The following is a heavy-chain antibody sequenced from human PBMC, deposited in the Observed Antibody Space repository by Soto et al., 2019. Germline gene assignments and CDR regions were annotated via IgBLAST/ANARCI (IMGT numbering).Heavy chain of an antibody. CDR1: AGSISSGGYS. Sequence: SETLSLTCAVSAGSISSGGYSWNWIRQPPGKGLEWIGYTYHSGRTNYNPSLKSRVTISLDRSKTQFSLQVTSVTAADTALYYCVSWVSAHFDYWGQGTPVTVSS. V-gene: IGHV4-30-2*01. D-gene: IGHD3-16*01. CDR2: TYHSGRT. J-gene: IGHJ4*02. CDR3: VSWVSAHFDY.